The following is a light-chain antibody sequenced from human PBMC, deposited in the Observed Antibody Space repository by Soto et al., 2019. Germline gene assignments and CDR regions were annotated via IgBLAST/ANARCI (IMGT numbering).Light chain of an antibody. Sequence: SPGESATLSGRASQSVSNNYLAWYQQKPGQAPRLLIYGASNRATGIPDRFSGSGSGTDFTLTISRLEPEDFAVYYCQQYCRSSRFGQGTKVEIK. CDR2: GAS. J-gene: IGKJ1*01. CDR3: QQYCRSSR. CDR1: QSVSNNY. V-gene: IGKV3-20*01.